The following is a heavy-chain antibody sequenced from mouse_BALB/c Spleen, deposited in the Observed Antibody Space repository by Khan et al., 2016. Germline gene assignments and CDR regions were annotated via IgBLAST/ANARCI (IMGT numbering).Heavy chain of an antibody. V-gene: IGHV1-39*01. CDR1: GYSFTGYN. Sequence: LEESGPELEKPGASVKISCKASGYSFTGYNMNWVKQTNGKSLEWIGNIDPYYGGSSYKQKFKDKATLTVDKSSSTAYMQLKSLTSEDSGVYYCTRLGRYFDVWGAGTKVTVSS. J-gene: IGHJ1*01. CDR3: TRLGRYFDV. CDR2: IDPYYGGS.